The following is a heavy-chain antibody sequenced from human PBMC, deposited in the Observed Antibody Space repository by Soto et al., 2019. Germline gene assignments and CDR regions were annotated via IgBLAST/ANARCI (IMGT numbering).Heavy chain of an antibody. V-gene: IGHV4-59*12. D-gene: IGHD3-10*01. CDR1: GGSISSYY. CDR3: ARAYGSGYMDV. J-gene: IGHJ6*01. Sequence: SETLSLTCTVSGGSISSYYWSWIRQPPGKGLEWIGYIYYSGITNYNPSLKSRVTISVDTSKNQFSLKLSSVTAADTAVYYCARAYGSGYMDVWGQGTTVTVSS. CDR2: IYYSGIT.